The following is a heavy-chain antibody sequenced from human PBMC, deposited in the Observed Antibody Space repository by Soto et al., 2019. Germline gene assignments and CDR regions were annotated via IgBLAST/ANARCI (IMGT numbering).Heavy chain of an antibody. J-gene: IGHJ6*02. D-gene: IGHD3-10*01. Sequence: GASVKVSCKASGYTFTSYAMHWVRQAPGQRLEWMGWINAGNGNTKYSQKFQGRVTITRDTSASTAYMELSSLRSEDTAVYYCARDWSGVDKGGLDIWGRGTTVTVSS. CDR3: ARDWSGVDKGGLDI. CDR1: GYTFTSYA. CDR2: INAGNGNT. V-gene: IGHV1-3*01.